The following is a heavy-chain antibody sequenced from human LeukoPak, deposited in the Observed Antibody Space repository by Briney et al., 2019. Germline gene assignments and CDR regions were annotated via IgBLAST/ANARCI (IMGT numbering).Heavy chain of an antibody. CDR1: GFTFNNYA. J-gene: IGHJ4*02. CDR2: IGGSGGNT. CDR3: AKEKRFGEWYFDY. D-gene: IGHD3-10*01. V-gene: IGHV3-23*01. Sequence: PGGSLRLSCAASGFTFNNYAMSWVRQTPEKGLEWVSTIGGSGGNTYYADSVKGRFTISRDNSKSTLYLQMNSLRAEDTAVYYCAKEKRFGEWYFDYWGQGTPVTVSS.